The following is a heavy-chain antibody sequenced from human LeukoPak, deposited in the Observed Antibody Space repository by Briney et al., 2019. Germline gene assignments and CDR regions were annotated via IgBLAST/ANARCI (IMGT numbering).Heavy chain of an antibody. V-gene: IGHV4-59*01. CDR3: ARAGQGYCTSAGCFLSLDY. CDR2: FYYSGDT. D-gene: IGHD2-2*01. J-gene: IGHJ4*02. CDR1: GDSMRGFY. Sequence: SETLSLTCSVSGDSMRGFYWSWIRQPPGKALEWIGYFYYSGDTNYNPALESRLIITVDTSKNQFSLKLSSVTAADTAVYYCARAGQGYCTSAGCFLSLDYWGQGTLVTVSS.